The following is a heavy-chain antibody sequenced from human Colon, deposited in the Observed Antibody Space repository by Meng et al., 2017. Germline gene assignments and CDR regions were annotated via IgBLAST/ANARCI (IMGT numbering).Heavy chain of an antibody. CDR3: ARDERGGPYYFDY. CDR1: GYSFTSYG. CDR2: IYPADGNR. J-gene: IGHJ4*02. V-gene: IGHV1-3*01. Sequence: QVQLVQSGAELKKPGASVKVSCQASGYSFTSYGMHWLRQAPGQGPEWMGWIYPADGNRRYSQKFQDRLTITTDTFARTAYMELSSLRSEDTAVYFCARDERGGPYYFDYWGQGTLVTVSS.